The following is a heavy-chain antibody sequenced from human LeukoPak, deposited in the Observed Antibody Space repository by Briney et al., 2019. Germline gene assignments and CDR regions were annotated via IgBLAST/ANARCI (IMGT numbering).Heavy chain of an antibody. J-gene: IGHJ3*02. D-gene: IGHD3-9*01. Sequence: ASVKVSCKASGYTFTNYDINWVRQATGQGLEWMGWMNPHSGNTDYAQKFQGRVSMTRDTSITTAYMELSSLTSEDTAVYYCARATYYDVLTGFFWYALDIWGQGTMVTVSS. V-gene: IGHV1-8*01. CDR3: ARATYYDVLTGFFWYALDI. CDR2: MNPHSGNT. CDR1: GYTFTNYD.